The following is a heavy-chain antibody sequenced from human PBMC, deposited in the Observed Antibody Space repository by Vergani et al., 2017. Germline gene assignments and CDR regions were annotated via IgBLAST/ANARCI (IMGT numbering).Heavy chain of an antibody. Sequence: QVQLQQWGAGLLKPSETLSLTCAVYGGSFSGYYWSWIRQPPGKGLEWIGEINHSGSTSYNPSLKSRVTISVDTSKNQFSLKLSSVTAADTAVYYCARDLRIAAAGTKGNGMDVWGQGTTVTVSS. V-gene: IGHV4-34*01. D-gene: IGHD6-13*01. CDR2: INHSGST. J-gene: IGHJ6*02. CDR3: ARDLRIAAAGTKGNGMDV. CDR1: GGSFSGYY.